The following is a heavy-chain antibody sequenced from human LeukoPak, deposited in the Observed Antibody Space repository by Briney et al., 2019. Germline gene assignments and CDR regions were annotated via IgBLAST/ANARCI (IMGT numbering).Heavy chain of an antibody. CDR1: GGSISSYY. CDR3: ARAVDIVATTAGLCDY. J-gene: IGHJ4*02. CDR2: IYYSGST. D-gene: IGHD5-12*01. V-gene: IGHV4-59*01. Sequence: SETLSLTCTVSGGSISSYYWSWIRQPPGKGLEWIGYIYYSGSTNYNPSLKSRVTISVDTSKNQFSLKLSSVTAADTAVSYCARAVDIVATTAGLCDYWGQGTLVTVSS.